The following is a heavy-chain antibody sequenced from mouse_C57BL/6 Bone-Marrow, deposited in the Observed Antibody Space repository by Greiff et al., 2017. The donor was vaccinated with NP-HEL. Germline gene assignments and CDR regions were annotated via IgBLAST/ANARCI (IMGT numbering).Heavy chain of an antibody. CDR2: IYPSDSET. J-gene: IGHJ4*01. D-gene: IGHD3-1*01. CDR3: ARLGSYAMDY. V-gene: IGHV1-61*01. Sequence: QVQLQQPGAELVRPGSSVKLSCKASGYTFTSYWMDWVKQRPGQGLEWIGNIYPSDSETHYNQKFKDKATLTVDKSSSTAYMQLSSLTSEDSAVYYCARLGSYAMDYWGQGTSVTGSS. CDR1: GYTFTSYW.